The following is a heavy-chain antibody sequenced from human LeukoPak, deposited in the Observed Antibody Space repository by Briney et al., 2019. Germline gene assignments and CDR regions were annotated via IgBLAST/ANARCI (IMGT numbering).Heavy chain of an antibody. CDR3: ARHGNYDILTGYYAFDY. Sequence: SETLSLTCTVSGGSISSGGYYWSWIRQHPGKGLEWIGYIYYSGSTYYNPSLKSRVTISVDTSKNQFSLKLSSVTAADTAVYYCARHGNYDILTGYYAFDYWGQGTLVTVSS. D-gene: IGHD3-9*01. CDR1: GGSISSGGYY. V-gene: IGHV4-31*03. J-gene: IGHJ4*02. CDR2: IYYSGST.